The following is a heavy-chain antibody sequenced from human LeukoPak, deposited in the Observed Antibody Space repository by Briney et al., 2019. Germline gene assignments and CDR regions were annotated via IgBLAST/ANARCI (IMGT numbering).Heavy chain of an antibody. Sequence: SQTLSLTCAVSGGSISSGGYSWSWIRQPPGKGLEWIGYIYHSGSTYYNPSLKSRVTISVDRSKNQFSLKLSSVTAADTAVHYCARVQWLVRYNWFDPWGQGTLVTVSS. D-gene: IGHD6-19*01. CDR2: IYHSGST. CDR3: ARVQWLVRYNWFDP. J-gene: IGHJ5*02. V-gene: IGHV4-30-2*01. CDR1: GGSISSGGYS.